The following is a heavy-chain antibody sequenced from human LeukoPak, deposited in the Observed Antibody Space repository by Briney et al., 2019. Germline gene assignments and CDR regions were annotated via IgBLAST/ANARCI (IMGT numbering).Heavy chain of an antibody. D-gene: IGHD2-15*01. Sequence: GASVKASCKATGYTFTSYGFYWVRQAPGQGLQWMGWISAYNGDPKYAQGLQGRLTLTTDTSTSTAFMELRSLRSEDTAVYYCAREGVAAIDYWGQGTLVTVSS. CDR1: GYTFTSYG. CDR2: ISAYNGDP. V-gene: IGHV1-18*01. CDR3: AREGVAAIDY. J-gene: IGHJ4*02.